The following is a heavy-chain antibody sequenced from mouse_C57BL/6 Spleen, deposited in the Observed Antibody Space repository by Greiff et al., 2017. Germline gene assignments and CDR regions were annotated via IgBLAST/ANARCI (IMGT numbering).Heavy chain of an antibody. Sequence: VQLVESGAELVKPGASVKISCKASGYAFSSYWMNWVKQRPGKGLEWIGQIYPGDGDTNYNGKFKGKATLTADKSSSTAYMQLSSLTSEDSAVYFCARENYYGSRKDWFAYWGQGTLVTVSA. V-gene: IGHV1-82*01. CDR1: GYAFSSYW. CDR2: IYPGDGDT. D-gene: IGHD1-1*01. J-gene: IGHJ3*01. CDR3: ARENYYGSRKDWFAY.